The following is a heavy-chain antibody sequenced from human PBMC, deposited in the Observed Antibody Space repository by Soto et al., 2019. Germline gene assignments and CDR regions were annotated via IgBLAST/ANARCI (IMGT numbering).Heavy chain of an antibody. J-gene: IGHJ6*02. CDR2: ISAYNGNT. D-gene: IGHD6-6*01. V-gene: IGHV1-18*01. Sequence: QVQLVQSGAEVKKPGASVKVSCKASGYTFTSYGISWVRQAPGQGLEWMGWISAYNGNTNYAQKLQGRVTMTTDPSTSTAYMELRSLRSDDTAVYYCASTSIAAAYYYGMDVWGQGTTVTVSS. CDR1: GYTFTSYG. CDR3: ASTSIAAAYYYGMDV.